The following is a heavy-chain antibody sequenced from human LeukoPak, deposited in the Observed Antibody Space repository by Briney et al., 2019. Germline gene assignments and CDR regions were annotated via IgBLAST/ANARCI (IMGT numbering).Heavy chain of an antibody. CDR2: ISNNGGYT. CDR1: GFTFSSSA. CDR3: AKEAYYYGMDV. Sequence: GGSLRLSCAASGFTFSSSAMSWVRQAPGKGLEWVSAISNNGGYTYYADSVQGRFTISRDNSKNTLYLQMNSLRAEDTAVYYCAKEAYYYGMDVWGQGTTVTVSS. J-gene: IGHJ6*02. V-gene: IGHV3-23*01.